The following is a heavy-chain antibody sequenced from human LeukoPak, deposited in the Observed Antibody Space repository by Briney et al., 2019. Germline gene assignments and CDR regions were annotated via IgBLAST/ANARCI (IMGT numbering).Heavy chain of an antibody. V-gene: IGHV3-23*01. CDR3: AKNRGGGCYTTNDY. J-gene: IGHJ4*02. D-gene: IGHD2-21*01. CDR1: GFTFSSYA. CDR2: ISGSGGST. Sequence: QPGGSLRLSCAASGFTFSSYAMSWVRQAPGKGLEWVSAISGSGGSTYYADSVKGRFTISRDNSKNTLYLQMNSLRAEDTAVYYCAKNRGGGCYTTNDYWGQGTLVTVSS.